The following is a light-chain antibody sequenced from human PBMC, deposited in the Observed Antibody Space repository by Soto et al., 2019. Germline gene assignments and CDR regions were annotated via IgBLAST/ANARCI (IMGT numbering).Light chain of an antibody. V-gene: IGKV4-1*01. Sequence: DIVKTQSPDSLAVSMGERATINCKSSQSVLYSSNNKNYLAWYQQRPGQPPKLLIYWASTRESGVPDRFSGSGSGTDFTLTITSLQAEDVAVYYCQQYESTPPTFGQGTKFEIK. CDR2: WAS. CDR3: QQYESTPPT. J-gene: IGKJ2*01. CDR1: QSVLYSSNNKNY.